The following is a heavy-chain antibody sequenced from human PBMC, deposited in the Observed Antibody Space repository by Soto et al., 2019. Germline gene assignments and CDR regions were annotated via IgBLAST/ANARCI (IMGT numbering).Heavy chain of an antibody. CDR2: LYDVDGT. CDR1: GLTVSGKKY. CDR3: ATWHQREHAYDI. V-gene: IGHV3-53*01. D-gene: IGHD1-1*01. Sequence: DVQLVESGGSLIQPGGSLRLSCTVFGLTVSGKKYLAWVRQAPGKGLEWVSALYDVDGTYYADSVKGRFTTSGDSPKTSVYLQMNSLRPDDTAVYFCATWHQREHAYDIWGQGTAVTVSS. J-gene: IGHJ3*02.